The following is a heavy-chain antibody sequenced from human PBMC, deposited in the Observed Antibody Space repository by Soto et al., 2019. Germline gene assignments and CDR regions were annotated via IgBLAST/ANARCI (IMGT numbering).Heavy chain of an antibody. J-gene: IGHJ6*02. Sequence: SGPTLVNPTQTLTLTCTFSGFSLKDSAMCVTWIRQPPGKALEWLALIDWDDDKYYSTSLKTRLTISKDTSKNQVVLTMTNMDPVDTATYYCARMLDIVVVPAAPSDYYYGMDVWGQGTTVTVSS. V-gene: IGHV2-70*01. CDR3: ARMLDIVVVPAAPSDYYYGMDV. D-gene: IGHD2-2*03. CDR2: IDWDDDK. CDR1: GFSLKDSAMC.